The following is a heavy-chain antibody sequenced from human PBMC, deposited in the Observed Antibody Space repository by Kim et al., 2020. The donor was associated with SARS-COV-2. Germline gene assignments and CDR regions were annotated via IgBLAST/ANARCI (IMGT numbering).Heavy chain of an antibody. D-gene: IGHD3-22*01. V-gene: IGHV4-59*13. Sequence: SETLSLTCTVSGGSISSYYWSWIRQPPGKGLEWIGYIYYSGSTNYNPSLKSRVTISVDTSKNQFSLKLSSVTAADTAVYYCARGDGYYVGCFDPWGQGTLVTVSS. CDR1: GGSISSYY. CDR2: IYYSGST. J-gene: IGHJ5*02. CDR3: ARGDGYYVGCFDP.